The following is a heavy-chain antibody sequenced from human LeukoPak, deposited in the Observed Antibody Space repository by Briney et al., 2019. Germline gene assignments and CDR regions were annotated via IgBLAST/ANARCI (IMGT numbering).Heavy chain of an antibody. Sequence: GGSLRLSCAASGFTFSSYSMNWVRQAPGKGLEWVSSISSSSSYIYYADSVKGRFTISRDNAKNSLYLQMNRLRAEDTAVYYCARGPKYSGSYGDYWGQGTLVTVSS. D-gene: IGHD1-26*01. J-gene: IGHJ4*02. CDR3: ARGPKYSGSYGDY. CDR2: ISSSSSYI. CDR1: GFTFSSYS. V-gene: IGHV3-21*01.